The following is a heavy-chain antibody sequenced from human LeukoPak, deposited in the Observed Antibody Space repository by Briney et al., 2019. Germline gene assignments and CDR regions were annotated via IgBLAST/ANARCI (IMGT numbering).Heavy chain of an antibody. CDR1: GFTFSSYG. Sequence: PGGSLRLSCAASGFTFSSYGMHWVRQAPGKGLEWVAFIRYDGSNKYYADSVKGRFTISRDNSKNTLYLQMNSLRAEDTAVYHCAKGAGYYYYMDVWGKGTTVTISS. V-gene: IGHV3-30*02. CDR2: IRYDGSNK. J-gene: IGHJ6*03. CDR3: AKGAGYYYYMDV.